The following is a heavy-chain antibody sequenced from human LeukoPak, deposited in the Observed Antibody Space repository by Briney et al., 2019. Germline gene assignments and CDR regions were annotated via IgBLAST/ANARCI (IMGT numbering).Heavy chain of an antibody. V-gene: IGHV1-69*05. D-gene: IGHD5-24*01. CDR2: IIPIFGTA. J-gene: IGHJ3*02. CDR3: ARDRGDGYTNDAFDI. CDR1: GYTFTSYA. Sequence: SVKVSCKASGYTFTSYAISWVRQAPGQGLEWMGGIIPIFGTANYAQKFQGRVTITTDESTSTAYMELSSLRSEDTAVYYCARDRGDGYTNDAFDIWGQGTMVTVSS.